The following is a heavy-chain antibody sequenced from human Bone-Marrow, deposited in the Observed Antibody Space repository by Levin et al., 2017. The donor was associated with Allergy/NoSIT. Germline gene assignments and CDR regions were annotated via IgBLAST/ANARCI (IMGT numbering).Heavy chain of an antibody. J-gene: IGHJ5*02. Sequence: PGASVKVSCKASGYMFTGYFIHWVRQAPGQGLEWMGWINPNTGGTKYAQKFTHLVTMTRDTSISTVYMELTRLTSDDTAVYYCARERQDQLSSFDPWGQGTLVTVSS. CDR2: INPNTGGT. V-gene: IGHV1-2*04. D-gene: IGHD2-15*01. CDR3: ARERQDQLSSFDP. CDR1: GYMFTGYF.